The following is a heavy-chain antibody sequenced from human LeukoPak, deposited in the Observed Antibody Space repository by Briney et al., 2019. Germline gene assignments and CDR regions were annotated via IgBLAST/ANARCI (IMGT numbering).Heavy chain of an antibody. Sequence: PGGSLRLSCAASGFTFSSYSMNWVRQAPGKGLEWVSSISSSSSYIYYAGSVKGRFTISRDNAKNTLYLQMNSLRVEDTAVYYCARDRGSTDFDYWGQGTLVTVSS. CDR1: GFTFSSYS. CDR3: ARDRGSTDFDY. V-gene: IGHV3-21*01. CDR2: ISSSSSYI. D-gene: IGHD1-26*01. J-gene: IGHJ4*02.